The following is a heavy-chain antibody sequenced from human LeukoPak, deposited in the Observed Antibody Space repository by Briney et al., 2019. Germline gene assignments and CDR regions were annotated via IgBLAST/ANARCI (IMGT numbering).Heavy chain of an antibody. V-gene: IGHV3-23*01. J-gene: IGHJ4*02. CDR1: GFTFSTYA. CDR3: ARVDPKAPGDYS. CDR2: ISPTGDGA. Sequence: GGSLRLSCAASGFTFSTYALHWVRQAPGKGLEWVSGISPTGDGAYYADSVKGRFTIPRDNAKNTLYVQMNNLRAEDTAVYYCARVDPKAPGDYSWGRGTLVTVSS. D-gene: IGHD2-2*03.